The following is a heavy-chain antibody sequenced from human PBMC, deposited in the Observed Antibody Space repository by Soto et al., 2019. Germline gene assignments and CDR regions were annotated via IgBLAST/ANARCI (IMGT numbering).Heavy chain of an antibody. CDR3: ARVRDCGGDCYSYYGMDV. V-gene: IGHV1-69*01. CDR1: GGTFSSYA. J-gene: IGHJ6*02. D-gene: IGHD2-21*02. CDR2: IIPIFGTA. Sequence: QVQLVQSGAEVKKPGSSVKVSCKASGGTFSSYAISWVRQAPGQGLEWMGGIIPIFGTANHAQKFQGRVTITADESTSTAYMELSSLRSEDTAVYYCARVRDCGGDCYSYYGMDVWGQGTTVTVSS.